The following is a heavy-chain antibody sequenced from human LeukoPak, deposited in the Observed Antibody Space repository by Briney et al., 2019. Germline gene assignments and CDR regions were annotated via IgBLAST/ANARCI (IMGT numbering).Heavy chain of an antibody. J-gene: IGHJ4*02. CDR2: IIPILGIA. CDR3: ARDGMGTAMVSSDY. CDR1: GGTFSSYA. D-gene: IGHD5-18*01. Sequence: ASVKVSCKASGGTFSSYAISWVRQAPGQGLEWMGRIIPILGIANYAQKFQGRVTITADKSTSTAYMELSSLRSEDTAVYYCARDGMGTAMVSSDYWGQGTLVTVSS. V-gene: IGHV1-69*04.